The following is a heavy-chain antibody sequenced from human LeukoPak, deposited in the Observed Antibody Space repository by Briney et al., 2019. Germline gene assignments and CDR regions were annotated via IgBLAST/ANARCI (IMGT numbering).Heavy chain of an antibody. D-gene: IGHD6-19*01. CDR2: IYYSGST. Sequence: NASETLSLTCTVSGGSISSSSYYWGWIRQPPGKGLEWIGSIYYSGSTYYNPSLKSRVTISVDTSKNQFSLKLSSVTAADTAVYYCARKQGSGWDFDYWGQGTLVTVSS. V-gene: IGHV4-39*07. J-gene: IGHJ4*02. CDR1: GGSISSSSYY. CDR3: ARKQGSGWDFDY.